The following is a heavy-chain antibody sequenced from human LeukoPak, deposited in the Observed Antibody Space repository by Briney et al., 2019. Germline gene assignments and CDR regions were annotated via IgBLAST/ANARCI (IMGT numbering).Heavy chain of an antibody. J-gene: IGHJ4*02. CDR1: GFTFSNSG. V-gene: IGHV3-23*01. CDR3: AKGSGNGYGSGPFDY. D-gene: IGHD3-10*01. CDR2: ISTSGSET. Sequence: GGSLRLSCAASGFTFSNSGMSWVRQAPGKGLEWVSAISTSGSETHYADSVKGRFTIARDNSKNTMSLQMSSLRAEDMALYYCAKGSGNGYGSGPFDYWGQGTLVTVSS.